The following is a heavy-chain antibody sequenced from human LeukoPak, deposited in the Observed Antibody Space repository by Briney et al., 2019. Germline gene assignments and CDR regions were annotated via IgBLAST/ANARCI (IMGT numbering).Heavy chain of an antibody. CDR3: AKDRAQQLVLDF. V-gene: IGHV3-23*01. J-gene: IGHJ4*02. Sequence: GGSLRLSCAASGFTFSSYAMSWVGQAPGKGLEWVSAIIGSGSRTYYADSVKGRFTISRDNSKNTLFLQMNSLRAEDTAVYYCAKDRAQQLVLDFWGQGTLVTVSS. D-gene: IGHD6-13*01. CDR2: IIGSGSRT. CDR1: GFTFSSYA.